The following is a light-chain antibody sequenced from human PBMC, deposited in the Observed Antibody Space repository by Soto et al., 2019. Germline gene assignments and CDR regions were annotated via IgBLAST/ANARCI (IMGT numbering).Light chain of an antibody. CDR1: QSVNTW. J-gene: IGKJ2*01. Sequence: IQMAQSPSILSASIGDRVAITCRTSQSVNTWLAWYQQKPGKAPKLLVYDASTLAGGVPSRFSGSGSGIEFPLTISSLQPDDFATYYCQQYNSFSPYTFGQGTKLEIK. V-gene: IGKV1-5*01. CDR2: DAS. CDR3: QQYNSFSPYT.